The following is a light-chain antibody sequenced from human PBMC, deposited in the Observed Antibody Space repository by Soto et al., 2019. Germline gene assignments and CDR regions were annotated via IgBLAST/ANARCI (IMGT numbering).Light chain of an antibody. CDR2: EVS. V-gene: IGLV2-14*01. Sequence: QSALTQPASVSGSPGQSMTICCTGTSSDVGSYNYVSWYQQHPGKAPNLMIYEVSNRPSGVSNRFSGSKSGNTASLTISGLQAEDEANYYCSSYTSISTRVFGGGTQLTVL. CDR3: SSYTSISTRV. J-gene: IGLJ3*02. CDR1: SSDVGSYNY.